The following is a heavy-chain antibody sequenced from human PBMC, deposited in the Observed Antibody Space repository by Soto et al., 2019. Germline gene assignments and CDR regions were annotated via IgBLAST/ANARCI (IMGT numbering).Heavy chain of an antibody. D-gene: IGHD6-6*01. CDR1: GFTFSSYN. CDR2: ITSSSRTI. Sequence: EVQLVESGGGLVQPGGSLRLSCTASGFTFSSYNMNWVRQAPGKGLEWVSYITSSSRTIYYADSVKGRFTISRDNAKNSLYLQMNSLRDEDTGVYYWARDRSIAGTHDYWGQGTLVTVSS. CDR3: ARDRSIAGTHDY. V-gene: IGHV3-48*02. J-gene: IGHJ4*02.